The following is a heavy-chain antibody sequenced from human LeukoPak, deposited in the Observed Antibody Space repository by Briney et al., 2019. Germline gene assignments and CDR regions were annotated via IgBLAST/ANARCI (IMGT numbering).Heavy chain of an antibody. CDR2: MNPNSGNT. J-gene: IGHJ3*01. CDR3: AREIRRRTSCYGT. CDR1: GYTFTSYD. Sequence: ASVKVSCKASGYTFTSYDINWVRQATGQGLEWMGWMNPNSGNTGYVQKFQGRVTMTRNTSISTAYMELSSLRSEDTAVYYCAREIRRRTSCYGTWGQGTMVTVSS. D-gene: IGHD2-2*01. V-gene: IGHV1-8*01.